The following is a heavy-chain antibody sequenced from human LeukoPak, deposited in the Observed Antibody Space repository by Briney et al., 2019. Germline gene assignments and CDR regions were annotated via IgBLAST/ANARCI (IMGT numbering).Heavy chain of an antibody. CDR3: ARGRPGIYGATYFDA. Sequence: SETLSLTCAVYGGSFSGYYWSWIRQPPGKGLEWIGEINHSGSTNYNPSLKSRVTISVDTSKNQFSLKLSSVTAADTAVYYCARGRPGIYGATYFDAWGRGSLVTVSS. D-gene: IGHD1-1*01. CDR2: INHSGST. CDR1: GGSFSGYY. J-gene: IGHJ4*02. V-gene: IGHV4-34*01.